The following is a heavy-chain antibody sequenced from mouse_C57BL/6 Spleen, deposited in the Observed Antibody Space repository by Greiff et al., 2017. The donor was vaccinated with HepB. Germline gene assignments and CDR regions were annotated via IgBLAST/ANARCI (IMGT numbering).Heavy chain of an antibody. J-gene: IGHJ4*01. CDR1: GFNIKNTY. Sequence: VHVKQSVAELVRPGASVKLSCTASGFNIKNTYMHWVKQRPEQGLEWIGRIDPANGNTKYAPKFQGKATITADTSSNTAYLQLSSLTSEDTAIYYCVITTVVNYAMDYWGQGTSVTVSS. V-gene: IGHV14-3*01. CDR2: IDPANGNT. CDR3: VITTVVNYAMDY. D-gene: IGHD1-1*01.